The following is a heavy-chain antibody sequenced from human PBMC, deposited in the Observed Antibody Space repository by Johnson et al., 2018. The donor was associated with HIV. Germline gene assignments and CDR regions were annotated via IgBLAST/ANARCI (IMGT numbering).Heavy chain of an antibody. V-gene: IGHV3-13*01. D-gene: IGHD6-19*01. Sequence: EQLVESGGGLVQPGGSLRLSCAASGFSFSDYDMHWVRQLTGKSLEWVSAIGTAGDTFYPGSVKGRFTISRENPKNSLYLQMNSLRAGDTAIYYCARGGSSGWSGFLAFDICGQGTMVTVSS. J-gene: IGHJ3*02. CDR2: IGTAGDT. CDR1: GFSFSDYD. CDR3: ARGGSSGWSGFLAFDI.